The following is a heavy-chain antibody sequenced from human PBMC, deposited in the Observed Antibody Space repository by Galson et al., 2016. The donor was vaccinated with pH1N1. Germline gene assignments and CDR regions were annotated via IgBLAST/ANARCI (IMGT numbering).Heavy chain of an antibody. D-gene: IGHD6-25*01. Sequence: SLRLSCAVSGYMFSSYGMHWVRQAPGKGLEWVAFIRCDGSEKYYADSVKGRFTISRDNSMSTLYVQMDSLRAEDTAVYYCAGSSPYFYYHMGVWGKGTTVTVSS. CDR3: AGSSPYFYYHMGV. V-gene: IGHV3-30*02. CDR1: GYMFSSYG. CDR2: IRCDGSEK. J-gene: IGHJ6*03.